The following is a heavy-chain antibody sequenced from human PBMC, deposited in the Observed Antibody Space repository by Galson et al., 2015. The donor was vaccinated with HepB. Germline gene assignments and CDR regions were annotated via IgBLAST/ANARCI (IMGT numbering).Heavy chain of an antibody. V-gene: IGHV4-39*07. J-gene: IGHJ6*02. CDR2: IYYSGST. CDR3: ARDHGRDFWSGSYTYGMDV. Sequence: TLSLTCTVSGGSISSSSYYWGWIRQPPGKGLEWIGSIYYSGSTYYNPSLKSRVTISLDTSKNQFSLKLSSVTAADTAVYYCARDHGRDFWSGSYTYGMDVWGQGTTVTVSS. D-gene: IGHD3-3*01. CDR1: GGSISSSSYY.